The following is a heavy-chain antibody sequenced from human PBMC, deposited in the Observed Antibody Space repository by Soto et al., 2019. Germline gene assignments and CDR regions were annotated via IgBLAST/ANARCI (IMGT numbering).Heavy chain of an antibody. V-gene: IGHV5-51*01. J-gene: IGHJ2*01. CDR3: ARQYYDFWSGSYTGSSYFDF. D-gene: IGHD3-3*01. CDR1: GYHFSDYW. Sequence: EVQLVQSGAEVKKPGESLKISCQGSGYHFSDYWIGWVRQMPGKGLEWMGIIYPSDSDAKYSPSFQGHVTFSVDTSISTAFLQWNSLKASDTAIYYCARQYYDFWSGSYTGSSYFDFWGRGTLVTVSS. CDR2: IYPSDSDA.